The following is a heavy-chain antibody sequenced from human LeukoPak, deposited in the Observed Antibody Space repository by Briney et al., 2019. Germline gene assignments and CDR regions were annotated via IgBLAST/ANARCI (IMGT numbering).Heavy chain of an antibody. J-gene: IGHJ3*02. D-gene: IGHD6-19*01. V-gene: IGHV1-46*01. CDR2: INPSGGST. CDR3: ARESSGWYAGFRTSDAFDI. CDR1: GYTFTSYY. Sequence: ASVKVSCKASGYTFTSYYMHWVRQAPGQGLEWMGIINPSGGSTSYAQKFQGRVTMTRDTSTSTVYMELSSLRSEDTAVYYCARESSGWYAGFRTSDAFDIWGQGTMVTVSS.